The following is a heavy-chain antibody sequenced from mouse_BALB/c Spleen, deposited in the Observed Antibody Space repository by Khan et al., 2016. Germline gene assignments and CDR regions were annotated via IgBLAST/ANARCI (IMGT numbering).Heavy chain of an antibody. Sequence: EVKLEESGPGLVKPSQSLSLTCTVTGYSITSDYAWNWIRQFPGNKLEWMGYISYSGSTSYNPSLKSRISITRDTSKNQFFLQLNSVTTEDTATYYCARRIYYYGSSYYYAMDYWGQGTSVTVSS. J-gene: IGHJ4*01. CDR2: ISYSGST. CDR3: ARRIYYYGSSYYYAMDY. CDR1: GYSITSDYA. D-gene: IGHD1-1*01. V-gene: IGHV3-2*02.